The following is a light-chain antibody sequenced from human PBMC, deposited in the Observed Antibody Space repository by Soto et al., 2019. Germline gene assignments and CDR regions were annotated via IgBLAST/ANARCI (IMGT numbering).Light chain of an antibody. J-gene: IGKJ5*01. CDR3: QEYNKWPSLT. Sequence: EIVMTQSPATLSLSPGERATLACRASQSISTNLAWYQQTRGQAPRLLIYGASTRATGIPARFSGSGSGTDFTLTISSLQSEDFAVYYCQEYNKWPSLTFGQGTRLEI. CDR1: QSISTN. CDR2: GAS. V-gene: IGKV3-15*01.